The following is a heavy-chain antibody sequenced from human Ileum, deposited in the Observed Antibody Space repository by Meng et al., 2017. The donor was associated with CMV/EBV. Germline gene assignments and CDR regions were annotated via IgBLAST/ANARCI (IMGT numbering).Heavy chain of an antibody. CDR2: IFFSGST. CDR1: GGSISSYY. V-gene: IGHV4-59*01. CDR3: ARGGAARPNFDY. Sequence: GSLRLSCTVSGGSISSYYWSWIRQPPGKGLEWIGYIFFSGSTNYNPSLNSRVTISVETSKNQFSLNLSSVTAADTAVYYCARGGAARPNFDYWGQGTRVTGYS. D-gene: IGHD6-6*01. J-gene: IGHJ4*02.